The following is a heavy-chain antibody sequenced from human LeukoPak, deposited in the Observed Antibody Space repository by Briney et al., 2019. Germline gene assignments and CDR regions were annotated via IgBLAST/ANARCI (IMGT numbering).Heavy chain of an antibody. J-gene: IGHJ5*02. CDR1: RFTFSSSW. CDR3: GREAGPAFGSTTSCPNWFDP. V-gene: IGHV3-7*05. Sequence: GGSLRLSCEASRFTFSSSWMSWVRQAPGKGLEWVANIKQDGSGKYYVDSVKGRFTISRDNAKNSLYLEMNSLRAEDTAVYYCGREAGPAFGSTTSCPNWFDPWGQEPWSPSPQ. D-gene: IGHD2-2*01. CDR2: IKQDGSGK.